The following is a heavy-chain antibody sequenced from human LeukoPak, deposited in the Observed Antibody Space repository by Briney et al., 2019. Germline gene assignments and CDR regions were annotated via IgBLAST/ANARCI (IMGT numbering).Heavy chain of an antibody. CDR1: GGSISSYY. D-gene: IGHD4-17*01. Sequence: SETLSLTCTVSGGSISSYYWSWIRQPPGKGLEWIGYIYYSETTNYNPSLKSRVTISVGKSKNHFSLKLSSVTAADTAVYYCARTTTVTTRFDYWGQGTLVTVSS. CDR2: IYYSETT. J-gene: IGHJ4*02. CDR3: ARTTTVTTRFDY. V-gene: IGHV4-59*01.